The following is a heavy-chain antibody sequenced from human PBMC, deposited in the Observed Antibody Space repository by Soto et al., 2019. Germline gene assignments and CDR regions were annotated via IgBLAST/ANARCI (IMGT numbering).Heavy chain of an antibody. J-gene: IGHJ4*02. CDR1: GFTFDDYA. V-gene: IGHV3-9*01. CDR2: ISWNSGSI. D-gene: IGHD6-13*01. Sequence: GGSLRLSCAASGFTFDDYAMHWVRQAPGKGLEWVSGISWNSGSIGYADSVKGRFTISRDNAKNSPYLQMNSLRAEDTALYYCAKELRRYSSSWYPVDYWGQGTLVTVSS. CDR3: AKELRRYSSSWYPVDY.